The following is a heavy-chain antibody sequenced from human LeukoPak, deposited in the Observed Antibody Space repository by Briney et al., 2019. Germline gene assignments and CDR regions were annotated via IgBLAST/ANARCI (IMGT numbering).Heavy chain of an antibody. CDR3: ARLIRGAYQLPKEPFDY. D-gene: IGHD2-2*01. V-gene: IGHV1-18*01. Sequence: GASVKVSCKASGYTFTSYGISWVRQAPGQGLEWMGWISAYNGNANYAQKLQGRVTMTTDTSTSTAYMELRSLRSDDTAVYYCARLIRGAYQLPKEPFDYWGQGTLVTVSS. J-gene: IGHJ4*02. CDR1: GYTFTSYG. CDR2: ISAYNGNA.